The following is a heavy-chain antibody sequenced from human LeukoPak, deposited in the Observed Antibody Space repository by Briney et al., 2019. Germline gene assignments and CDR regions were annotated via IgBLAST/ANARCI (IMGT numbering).Heavy chain of an antibody. Sequence: ASVKVSCKASGYTFTSYDINWVRQATGQGLEWMGWMNPNSGNTGYAQKFQGRVTMTRNTSISTAYMELSSLRSEDTAVYYCARQILYDFWSGRPRGWFDPWGQGTLVTVSS. CDR3: ARQILYDFWSGRPRGWFDP. CDR1: GYTFTSYD. J-gene: IGHJ5*02. V-gene: IGHV1-8*01. CDR2: MNPNSGNT. D-gene: IGHD3-3*01.